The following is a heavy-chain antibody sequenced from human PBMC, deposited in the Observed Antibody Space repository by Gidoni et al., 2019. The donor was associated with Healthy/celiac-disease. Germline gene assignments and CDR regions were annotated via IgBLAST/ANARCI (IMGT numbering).Heavy chain of an antibody. J-gene: IGHJ3*02. CDR2: ISYDGSNK. Sequence: QVQLVASGGVVVQPGRSLRLSCSASGFTFSSYCMHWVRQAPGKGLEWVAVISYDGSNKYYADSVKGRFTISRDNSKNTLYLQMNSLRAEDTAVYYCAKGFYDSSGYYYDDAFDIWGQGTMVTVSS. CDR1: GFTFSSYC. CDR3: AKGFYDSSGYYYDDAFDI. D-gene: IGHD3-22*01. V-gene: IGHV3-30*18.